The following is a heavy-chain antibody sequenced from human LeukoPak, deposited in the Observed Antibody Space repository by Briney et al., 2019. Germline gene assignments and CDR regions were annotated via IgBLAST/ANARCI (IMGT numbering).Heavy chain of an antibody. CDR2: ISAYNGNT. D-gene: IGHD1-14*01. CDR1: GYTFTSYG. V-gene: IGHV1-18*01. Sequence: ASVKVSCKASGYTFTSYGISWVRQAPGQGLEWMGWISAYNGNTNHAQKLQGRVTMTTDTSTSTAYMELRSLRSDDTAVYYCARKHPPRGYDRFDPWGQGTLVTVSS. J-gene: IGHJ5*02. CDR3: ARKHPPRGYDRFDP.